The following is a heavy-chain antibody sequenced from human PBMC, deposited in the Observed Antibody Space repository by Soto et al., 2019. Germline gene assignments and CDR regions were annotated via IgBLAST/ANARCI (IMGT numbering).Heavy chain of an antibody. J-gene: IGHJ4*02. D-gene: IGHD2-21*01. Sequence: EVQLVESGGGLVQPGGSLRLSCVGSGFTFSDYEMNWVRQAPGKGLEWVSYIDSSGIGIYYADSMKGRFTTFRDNAKNSLYLQMNSLRGEDTGVYYCAREELNCGGDCFVYWGQGTPVTVSS. CDR3: AREELNCGGDCFVY. V-gene: IGHV3-48*03. CDR2: IDSSGIGI. CDR1: GFTFSDYE.